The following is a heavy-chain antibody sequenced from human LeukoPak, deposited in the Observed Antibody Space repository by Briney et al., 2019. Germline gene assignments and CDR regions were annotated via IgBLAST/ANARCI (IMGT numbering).Heavy chain of an antibody. CDR3: ARERRDGSNSYYFDY. V-gene: IGHV3-64*02. D-gene: IGHD5-24*01. Sequence: TGGSLRLSCAASGFTFSNYAIHWVRQAPGKGLQFVSSINSNGQKTYYADSVKGRFTISRDYSKNTVFLQMGSLGADDMAVYYCARERRDGSNSYYFDYWGRGTLVSVSS. CDR1: GFTFSNYA. J-gene: IGHJ4*02. CDR2: INSNGQKT.